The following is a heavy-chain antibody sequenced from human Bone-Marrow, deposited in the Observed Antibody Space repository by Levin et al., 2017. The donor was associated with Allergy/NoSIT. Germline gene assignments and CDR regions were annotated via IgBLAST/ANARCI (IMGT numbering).Heavy chain of an antibody. J-gene: IGHJ4*02. D-gene: IGHD6-13*01. CDR1: GFTFSDYY. V-gene: IGHV3-11*03. CDR2: ISGSSGYT. CDR3: ASLPSSMTATGTDIIDF. Sequence: GESLKISCAASGFTFSDYYMSWVRQAPGKGLEWISYISGSSGYTSYADSVKGRFTISRDNAKNSLFLQMSSLRADDPAVYYCASLPSSMTATGTDIIDFWGQGTLVTVSS.